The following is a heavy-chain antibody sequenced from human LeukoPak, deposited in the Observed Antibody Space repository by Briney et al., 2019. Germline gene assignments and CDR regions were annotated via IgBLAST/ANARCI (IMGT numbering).Heavy chain of an antibody. D-gene: IGHD3-22*01. J-gene: IGHJ4*02. Sequence: PSETLSLTCTVSGGSISSSSYYWDWIRQPPGKGLEWIGSIYYSGSTYYNPSLKSRVTISVDTSKNQFSLKLSSVTAADTAVYYCARQDYDSSGYFRFDYWGQGTLVTVSS. CDR3: ARQDYDSSGYFRFDY. CDR1: GGSISSSSYY. V-gene: IGHV4-39*01. CDR2: IYYSGST.